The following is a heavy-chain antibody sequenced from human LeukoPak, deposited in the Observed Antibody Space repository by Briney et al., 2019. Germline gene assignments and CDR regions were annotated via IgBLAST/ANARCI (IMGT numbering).Heavy chain of an antibody. CDR2: IWSHGNTK. D-gene: IGHD4-17*01. CDR3: ARDDDYDDHNTFDM. Sequence: GTSLRLSCAASGFVFSTYGMHWVRQAPGKGLEWVAVIWSHGNTKKYADSVTGRFTISRGNSKNTLYLEMNTLRAEDTAVYYCARDDDYDDHNTFDMWGHGTMVTVSS. CDR1: GFVFSTYG. J-gene: IGHJ3*02. V-gene: IGHV3-33*01.